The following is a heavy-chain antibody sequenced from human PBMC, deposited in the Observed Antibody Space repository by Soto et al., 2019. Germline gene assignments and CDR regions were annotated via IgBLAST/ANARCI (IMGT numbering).Heavy chain of an antibody. V-gene: IGHV4-39*01. CDR2: IYYSGST. CDR1: GGSISSSSYY. J-gene: IGHJ4*02. CDR3: ARTRIAAAVYYFDY. Sequence: SETLSLTCTVSGGSISSSSYYWGWIRQPPGKGLEWIGSIYYSGSTYYNPSLKSRVTISVDTSKNQFSLKLSSVTAADTAVYYCARTRIAAAVYYFDYWGQGTLVTVSS. D-gene: IGHD6-13*01.